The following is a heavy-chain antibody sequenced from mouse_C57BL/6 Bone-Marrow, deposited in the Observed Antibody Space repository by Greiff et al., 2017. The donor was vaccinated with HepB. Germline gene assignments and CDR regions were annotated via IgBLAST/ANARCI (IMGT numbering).Heavy chain of an antibody. V-gene: IGHV1-82*01. J-gene: IGHJ2*01. CDR2: IYPGDGDT. CDR3: ARSDGNYGWFDY. CDR1: GYAFSSSW. D-gene: IGHD2-1*01. Sequence: VKLMESGPELVKPGASVKISCKASGYAFSSSWMNWVKQRPGKGLEWIGRIYPGDGDTNYNGKFKGKATLTADKSSSTAYMQLSSLTSEDSAVYFCARSDGNYGWFDYWGQGTTLTVSS.